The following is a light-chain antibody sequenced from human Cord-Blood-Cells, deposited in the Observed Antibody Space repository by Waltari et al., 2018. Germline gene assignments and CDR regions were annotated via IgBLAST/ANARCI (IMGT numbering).Light chain of an antibody. J-gene: IGLJ2*01. CDR3: CSYAGSSTYVV. Sequence: HSALHQPDSVSGSPGQSITISCTGPSSDVGSYTLRSGYQQHPGKAPKLMIYEGSKRPSGVSNRFSGSKSGNTASLTISGLQAEDEADYYCCSYAGSSTYVVFGGGTKLTVL. V-gene: IGLV2-23*01. CDR1: SSDVGSYTL. CDR2: EGS.